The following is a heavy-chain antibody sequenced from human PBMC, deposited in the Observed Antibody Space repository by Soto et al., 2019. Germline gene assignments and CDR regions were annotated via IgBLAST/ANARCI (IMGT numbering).Heavy chain of an antibody. J-gene: IGHJ6*02. V-gene: IGHV1-69*01. CDR2: IIPLFGTS. CDR3: ARDNPTGTTNYNCHYYGMDV. CDR1: GGTFSTYG. Sequence: QVKLVQSGAEVRKPGSAVKVSCKASGGTFSTYGINWVRQAPGQGLEWRGGIIPLFGTSSYAQQFEGRVTLTADESSSTAYMELSSLRSEDTAVYYCARDNPTGTTNYNCHYYGMDVWGQGTTVTVS. D-gene: IGHD4-4*01.